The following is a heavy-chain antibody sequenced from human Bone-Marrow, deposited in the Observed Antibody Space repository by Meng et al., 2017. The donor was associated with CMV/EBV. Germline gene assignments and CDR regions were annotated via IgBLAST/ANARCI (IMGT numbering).Heavy chain of an antibody. CDR1: GGTFSSYA. CDR2: IIPIFGTA. D-gene: IGHD3-22*01. CDR3: ASHYYDSSAPGIYFQH. Sequence: QVQLVQSGAEVKKXXXXXKXXCXXSGGTFSSYAISWVRQAPGQGLEWMGGIIPIFGTANYAQKFQGRVTITADESTSTAYMELSSLRSEDTAVYYCASHYYDSSAPGIYFQHWGQGTLVTVSS. V-gene: IGHV1-69*12. J-gene: IGHJ1*01.